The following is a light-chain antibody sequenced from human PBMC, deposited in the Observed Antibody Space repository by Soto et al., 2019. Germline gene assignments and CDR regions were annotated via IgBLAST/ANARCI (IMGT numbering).Light chain of an antibody. CDR2: EGS. J-gene: IGLJ1*01. Sequence: QSALTQPASVSGSPGQSITISCTGTSNDVGSYNLVSWYQHHPGKAPKLMIFEGSKRPSGVSNRFSGSKSGNTASLTISGLQAEDGADFYCCSYAGSNYYVFGTGTKVTVL. CDR1: SNDVGSYNL. CDR3: CSYAGSNYYV. V-gene: IGLV2-23*01.